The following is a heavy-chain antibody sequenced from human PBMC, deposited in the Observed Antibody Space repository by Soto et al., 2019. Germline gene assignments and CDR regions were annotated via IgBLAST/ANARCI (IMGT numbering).Heavy chain of an antibody. CDR2: TYYRSKWYN. CDR1: GDSVSDNSAA. Sequence: SQTLSLTCAISGDSVSDNSAAWNWIRQSPSRGLEWLGRTYYRSKWYNDYAVSVKSRITVTPDTSKNQFSLHLNSVTPEDTAVYYCAREFKYYVSSDSYLEYWGQGALVTVSS. V-gene: IGHV6-1*01. CDR3: AREFKYYVSSDSYLEY. J-gene: IGHJ4*02. D-gene: IGHD3-16*01.